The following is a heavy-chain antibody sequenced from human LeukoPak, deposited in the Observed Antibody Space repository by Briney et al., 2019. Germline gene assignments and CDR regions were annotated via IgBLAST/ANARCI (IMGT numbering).Heavy chain of an antibody. D-gene: IGHD4-17*01. V-gene: IGHV3-21*01. Sequence: PGGSLRLSCAASGFTFSSYSMNWVRQAPGEGLEWVSSISSSSYIYYADSVKGRFTISRDNAKNSLYLQMNSLRAEDTAVYYCARDYGVPSIDYWGQGTLVTVSS. J-gene: IGHJ4*02. CDR3: ARDYGVPSIDY. CDR1: GFTFSSYS. CDR2: ISSSSYI.